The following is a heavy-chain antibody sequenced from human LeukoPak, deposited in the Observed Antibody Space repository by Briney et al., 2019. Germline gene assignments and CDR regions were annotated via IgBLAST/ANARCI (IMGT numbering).Heavy chain of an antibody. J-gene: IGHJ4*02. CDR2: ISYEGSNK. Sequence: PGGSLRLSCAASGFTFSSYGMHWVRQAPGKGLEWVAVISYEGSNKYYADSVKGRFTISRDNSKNTLYLQMDSLRAEDTAVYYCAKILGYCSGGSCLFDYWGQGTLVTVSS. CDR1: GFTFSSYG. CDR3: AKILGYCSGGSCLFDY. D-gene: IGHD2-15*01. V-gene: IGHV3-30*18.